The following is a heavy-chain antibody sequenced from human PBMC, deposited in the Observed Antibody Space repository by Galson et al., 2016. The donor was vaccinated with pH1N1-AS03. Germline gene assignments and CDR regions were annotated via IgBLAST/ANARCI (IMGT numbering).Heavy chain of an antibody. Sequence: TLSLTCTVSGASITSYYWSWIRQPPGKGLEWIAYVYYTGATSYNPSLKSRVPISLDTSKSQFSLKLSSVTAAATAVYNCAREWSAFDFWGQGRVVPVPS. CDR2: VYYTGAT. J-gene: IGHJ3*01. V-gene: IGHV4-59*01. CDR3: AREWSAFDF. CDR1: GASITSYY. D-gene: IGHD2-15*01.